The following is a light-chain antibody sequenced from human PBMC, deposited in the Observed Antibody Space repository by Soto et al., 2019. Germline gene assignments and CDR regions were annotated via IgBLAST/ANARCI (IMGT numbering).Light chain of an antibody. V-gene: IGKV1-12*01. CDR3: HQTSSFPLT. J-gene: IGKJ4*01. CDR2: AAS. CDR1: QGLVNW. Sequence: DLPVTQSPSSVSASVGDRVTITCRTSQGLVNWLAWYQQKPGKAPKLLIYAASNSQSGVPSRFSGSGSWTDCTLTIRSLQPEDFGTYDGHQTSSFPLTFGGGTKVASK.